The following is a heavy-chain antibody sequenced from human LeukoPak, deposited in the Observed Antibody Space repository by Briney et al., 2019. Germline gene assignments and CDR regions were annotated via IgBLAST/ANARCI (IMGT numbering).Heavy chain of an antibody. J-gene: IGHJ5*02. Sequence: ASVKVSCKASGYTFTGYYMHWVRQAPGQGLEWMGWINPDSGGTNYAQKFQGRVTMTRDTSISTAYMELSRLRSDDTAVYYCARFRRSVVVAATRAGNWFDPWGQGTLVTVSS. V-gene: IGHV1-2*02. D-gene: IGHD2-15*01. CDR3: ARFRRSVVVAATRAGNWFDP. CDR2: INPDSGGT. CDR1: GYTFTGYY.